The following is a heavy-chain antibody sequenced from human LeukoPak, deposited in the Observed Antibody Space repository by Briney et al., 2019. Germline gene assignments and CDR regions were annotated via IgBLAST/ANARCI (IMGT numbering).Heavy chain of an antibody. J-gene: IGHJ4*02. CDR2: INPNSGET. CDR1: GYTFTASY. Sequence: ASVKVSCKTSGYTFTASYMHWVRQAPGQGLEWMGWINPNSGETNYAPKFRGRVTMTRDTSISTAYMELSRLRSDDTAVYYCAREYSYGQNLDYWGQGTLVTVSS. CDR3: AREYSYGQNLDY. V-gene: IGHV1-2*02. D-gene: IGHD5-18*01.